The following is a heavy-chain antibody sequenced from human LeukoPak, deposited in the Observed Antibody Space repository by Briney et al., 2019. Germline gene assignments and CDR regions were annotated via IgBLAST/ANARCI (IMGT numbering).Heavy chain of an antibody. Sequence: PSETLSLTCAVYGGSFSGYYWSWIRQPPGKGLEWIGEINHSGSTNYNPSLKSRVTISVDTSKNQFSLKLSSVTAADTAVYYCARHLRTDKTHPEGITMVRDNDYWGQGTLVTVSS. D-gene: IGHD3-10*01. CDR3: ARHLRTDKTHPEGITMVRDNDY. V-gene: IGHV4-34*01. J-gene: IGHJ4*02. CDR2: INHSGST. CDR1: GGSFSGYY.